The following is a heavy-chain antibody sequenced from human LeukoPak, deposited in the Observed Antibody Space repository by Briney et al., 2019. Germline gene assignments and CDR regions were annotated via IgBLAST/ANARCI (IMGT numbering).Heavy chain of an antibody. D-gene: IGHD4-17*01. J-gene: IGHJ4*02. CDR1: GGSFSGYY. V-gene: IGHV4-34*01. CDR2: INHSGST. CDR3: ARGFPTTVTTYRGGYSDY. Sequence: SETLSLTCAVYGGSFSGYYWSWIRQPPGKGLEWIGEINHSGSTNYNPSLKSRVTISVDTSKNQFSLKLSSVTAADTAVYYCARGFPTTVTTYRGGYSDYWGQGTLVTVSS.